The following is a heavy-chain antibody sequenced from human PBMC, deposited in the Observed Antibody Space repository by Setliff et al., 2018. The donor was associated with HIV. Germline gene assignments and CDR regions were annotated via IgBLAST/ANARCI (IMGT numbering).Heavy chain of an antibody. Sequence: PGGSLRLSCAASGFTFSRYNMNWVRQAPGKGLEWVSYIISSSSSIYHADSVKGRFTISRDNAKNTLYLQMNRLRADDTAVYYCVRGPQFTPHWGQGTLVTVSS. D-gene: IGHD3-16*01. CDR2: IISSSSSI. V-gene: IGHV3-48*04. CDR3: VRGPQFTPH. J-gene: IGHJ4*02. CDR1: GFTFSRYN.